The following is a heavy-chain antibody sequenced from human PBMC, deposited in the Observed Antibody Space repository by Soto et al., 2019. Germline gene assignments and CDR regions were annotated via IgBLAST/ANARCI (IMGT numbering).Heavy chain of an antibody. CDR1: GGSISSSSYY. CDR2: IYYSGST. V-gene: IGHV4-39*01. J-gene: IGHJ3*02. D-gene: IGHD1-1*01. Sequence: SETLSLTCTVSGGSISSSSYYWGWIRQPPGKGLEWIGCIYYSGSTYYNPSLKSRVTISVDTSKNQFSLKLSSVTAADTAVYYCARHAITTGTTWEAFDIWGQGTMVTVSS. CDR3: ARHAITTGTTWEAFDI.